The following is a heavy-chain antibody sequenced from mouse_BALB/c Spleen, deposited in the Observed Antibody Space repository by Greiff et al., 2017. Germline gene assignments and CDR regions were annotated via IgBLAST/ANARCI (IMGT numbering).Heavy chain of an antibody. Sequence: VQVVESGAELMKPGASVKISCKATGYTFSSYWIEWVKQRPGHGLEWIGEILPGSGSTNYNEKFKGKATFTADTSSNTAYMQLSSLTSEDSAVYYCAVYDSFAYWGQGTLVTVSA. CDR3: AVYDSFAY. J-gene: IGHJ3*01. CDR1: GYTFSSYW. D-gene: IGHD2-3*01. V-gene: IGHV1-9*01. CDR2: ILPGSGST.